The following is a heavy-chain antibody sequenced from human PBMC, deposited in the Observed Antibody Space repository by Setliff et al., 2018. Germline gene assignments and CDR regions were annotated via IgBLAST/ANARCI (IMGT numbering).Heavy chain of an antibody. J-gene: IGHJ4*02. CDR1: GDSINPYY. V-gene: IGHV4-59*01. D-gene: IGHD3-22*01. CDR2: IYYSGAT. Sequence: SETLSLTCSVSGDSINPYYWTWIRQPPGKGLEWIGFIYYSGATTYNPSLKSRVTTSVDTSKNQFSLNLNSVTAADTAVYYCARYRNYFDSSGQTQYYFDYWGQGTLVTVSS. CDR3: ARYRNYFDSSGQTQYYFDY.